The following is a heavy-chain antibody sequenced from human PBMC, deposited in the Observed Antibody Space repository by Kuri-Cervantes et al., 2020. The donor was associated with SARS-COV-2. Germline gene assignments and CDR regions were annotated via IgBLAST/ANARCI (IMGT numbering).Heavy chain of an antibody. V-gene: IGHV4-39*01. CDR3: ARHTLRWHFDY. J-gene: IGHJ4*02. CDR2: IYYSGST. D-gene: IGHD5-24*01. CDR1: GGSISSSSYY. Sequence: GSLRLSCTVSGGSISSSSYYWGWIRQPPGKGLEWIGSIYYSGSTYYNPSLKSRVTISVDTSKNQFSLKLSSVTAADTAVYYCARHTLRWHFDYWGQGTLVTVSS.